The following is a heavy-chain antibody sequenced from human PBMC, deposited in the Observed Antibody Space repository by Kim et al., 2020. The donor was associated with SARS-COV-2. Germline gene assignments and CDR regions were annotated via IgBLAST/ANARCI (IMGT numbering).Heavy chain of an antibody. CDR3: AKDHRYYDFWSGYLNPAYYYYYYMDV. V-gene: IGHV3-30*18. CDR1: GFTFSSYG. D-gene: IGHD3-3*01. CDR2: ISYDGSNK. J-gene: IGHJ6*03. Sequence: GGSLRLSCAASGFTFSSYGMHWVRQAPGKGLEWVAVISYDGSNKYYADSVKGRFTISRDNSKNTLYLQMNSLRAEDTAVYYCAKDHRYYDFWSGYLNPAYYYYYYMDVWGKGTTVTVYS.